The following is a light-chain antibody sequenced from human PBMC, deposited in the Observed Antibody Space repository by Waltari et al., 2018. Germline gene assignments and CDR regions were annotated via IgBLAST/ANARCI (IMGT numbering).Light chain of an antibody. V-gene: IGKV4-1*01. CDR1: QSVLYNSNNKNY. J-gene: IGKJ5*01. CDR3: QQYYSTIT. Sequence: DIVMTQSPDSLAVSLGERATIHCKSRQSVLYNSNNKNYLAWYQQKPGQPPQLLIYWASTRESGVPDRFSGSGSGTDFTLTISSLQAEDVAVYYCQQYYSTITFGQGTRLEIK. CDR2: WAS.